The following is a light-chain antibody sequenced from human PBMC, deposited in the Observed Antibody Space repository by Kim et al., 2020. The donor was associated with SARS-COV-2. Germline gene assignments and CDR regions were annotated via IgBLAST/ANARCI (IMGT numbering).Light chain of an antibody. CDR3: LQGRDWLTT. V-gene: IGKV3-11*01. CDR1: QSVIIS. Sequence: LPPGEIATHACRASQSVIISLAWYQQKPGQVPRLLIYYASTRATGIPARFSGRGSGTDFTLTISSLRPEYFGLYYCLQGRDWLTTFGPGTKVDIK. CDR2: YAS. J-gene: IGKJ3*01.